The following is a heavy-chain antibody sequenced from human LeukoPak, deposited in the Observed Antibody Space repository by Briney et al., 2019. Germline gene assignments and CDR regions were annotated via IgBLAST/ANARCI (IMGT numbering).Heavy chain of an antibody. CDR1: GFTFTAHY. CDR2: ITNKPKSYST. CDR3: ARDWATALDY. D-gene: IGHD1-26*01. V-gene: IGHV3-72*01. Sequence: PGGSLRLSCAASGFTFTAHYMDWVRQAPGKGLEWVGRITNKPKSYSTQYAASVKGRFTISRDDPKNSLYLQMNSLKIEDTAVYYCARDWATALDYWGQGTLVTVSS. J-gene: IGHJ4*02.